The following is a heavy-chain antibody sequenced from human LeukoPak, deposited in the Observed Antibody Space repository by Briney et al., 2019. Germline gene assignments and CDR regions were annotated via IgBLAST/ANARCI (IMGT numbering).Heavy chain of an antibody. CDR1: GDSLNTYY. V-gene: IGHV4-59*01. Sequence: ASETLSLTCTVSGDSLNTYYWTWIRQTPGKELEWIGFVASSGTSNYNPSLKSRVSISIDTSKNQFSLALTSVTPADTAVYYCARVVRGVVTSNWFDPWGQGTLVSVS. J-gene: IGHJ5*02. CDR3: ARVVRGVVTSNWFDP. CDR2: VASSGTS. D-gene: IGHD2-21*02.